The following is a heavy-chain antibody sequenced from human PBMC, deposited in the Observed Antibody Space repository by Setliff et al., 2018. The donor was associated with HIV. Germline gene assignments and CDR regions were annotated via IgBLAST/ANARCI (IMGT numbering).Heavy chain of an antibody. V-gene: IGHV3-48*03. CDR1: GFTFSIHE. CDR3: ARSRYNPNGYYYHADGFEI. CDR2: ISATSGTI. J-gene: IGHJ3*02. Sequence: GGSLRLSCSASGFTFSIHEMNWFRQSPGKGLEWLAYISATSGTIFYADSVKGRFTISRDNAQKSVYLQVNSLRVEDTAVYYCARSRYNPNGYYYHADGFEIWGQGTMVTVSS. D-gene: IGHD3-22*01.